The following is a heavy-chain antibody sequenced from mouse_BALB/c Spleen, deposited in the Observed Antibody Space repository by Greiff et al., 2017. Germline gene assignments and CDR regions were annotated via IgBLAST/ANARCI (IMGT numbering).Heavy chain of an antibody. CDR2: INPSSGYT. CDR3: AIRDYDEAWFAY. J-gene: IGHJ3*01. V-gene: IGHV1-4*01. D-gene: IGHD2-4*01. Sequence: VKLVESGAELARPGASVKMSCKASGYTFTSYTMHWVKQRPGQGLEWIGYINPSSGYTNYNQKFKDKATLTADKSSSTAYMQLSSLTSEDSAVYYCAIRDYDEAWFAYWGQGTLVTVSA. CDR1: GYTFTSYT.